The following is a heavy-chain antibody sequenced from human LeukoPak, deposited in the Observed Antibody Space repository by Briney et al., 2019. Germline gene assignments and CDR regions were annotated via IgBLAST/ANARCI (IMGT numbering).Heavy chain of an antibody. CDR1: GFTFSTYA. CDR2: ISKDGSKR. CDR3: ARDRSRLLFWIGVVDN. V-gene: IGHV3-30-3*01. Sequence: GGSLRLSCAASGFTFSTYAMHWVRQAPGKGLEWMKVISKDGSKRVSTNSVRGRFTISRDNAKNTLYLQMNSLRVEDTAVYYCARDRSRLLFWIGVVDNWGQGTLVTVSS. D-gene: IGHD3-10*01. J-gene: IGHJ4*02.